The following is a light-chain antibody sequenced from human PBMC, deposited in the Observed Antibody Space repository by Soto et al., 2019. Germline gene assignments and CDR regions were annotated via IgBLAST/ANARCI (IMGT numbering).Light chain of an antibody. CDR1: QSITGY. CDR3: QQSQNIPYT. V-gene: IGKV1-39*01. J-gene: IGKJ2*01. Sequence: DIQMTQSPSSLSASVGDRVMITCRASQSITGYLNWYQQKPGKAPKLLIYAASNLQSGVPSRFSGSGSWTDFTLTISSLQPEDFATYFCQQSQNIPYTFGQVTKLEIK. CDR2: AAS.